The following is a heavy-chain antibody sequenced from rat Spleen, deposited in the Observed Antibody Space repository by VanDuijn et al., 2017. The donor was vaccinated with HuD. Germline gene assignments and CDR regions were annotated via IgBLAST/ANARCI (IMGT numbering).Heavy chain of an antibody. D-gene: IGHD1-11*01. CDR2: INPDGGTT. CDR3: AREGNYGGAFDY. V-gene: IGHV5S13*01. J-gene: IGHJ2*01. Sequence: EVQLVESGGGLVQPGRSLKLSCAASGFTFSDYGVAWVRQAPTKGLEWVSSINPDGGTTYYPDSVKGRFTISRDNAENTVYLQMNSLRSEDTATYYCAREGNYGGAFDYWGQGVMVTVSS. CDR1: GFTFSDYG.